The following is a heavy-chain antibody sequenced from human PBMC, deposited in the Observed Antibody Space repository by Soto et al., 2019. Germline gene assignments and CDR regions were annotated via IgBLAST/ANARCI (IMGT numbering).Heavy chain of an antibody. V-gene: IGHV6-1*01. J-gene: IGHJ4*02. CDR1: GDSVSSNSAA. Sequence: SQTLSLTCAISGDSVSSNSAAWNWIRQSPSRGLEWLGRTYYRSKWFNNYALSVKSRITINPDTSKNQFSLKLSYVTAADTAVYYCARVGDTAYAYFDSWGQGTLVTVSS. CDR3: ARVGDTAYAYFDS. D-gene: IGHD5-12*01. CDR2: TYYRSKWFN.